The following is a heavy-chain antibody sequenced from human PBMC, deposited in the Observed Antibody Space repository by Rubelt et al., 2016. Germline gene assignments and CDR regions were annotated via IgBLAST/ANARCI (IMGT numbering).Heavy chain of an antibody. D-gene: IGHD7-27*01. V-gene: IGHV3-33*06. CDR1: GFTFSDYG. Sequence: GGGVVPPGRSLRLSCAASGFTFSDYGMHWVRQAPGKGLEWVAVIWYDGSNKYYADSVKGRFTISRDNSKNTLYLQMNSLRAEDTAVYYCAKDNWARGNAFDIWGQGTMVTVPS. J-gene: IGHJ3*02. CDR3: AKDNWARGNAFDI. CDR2: IWYDGSNK.